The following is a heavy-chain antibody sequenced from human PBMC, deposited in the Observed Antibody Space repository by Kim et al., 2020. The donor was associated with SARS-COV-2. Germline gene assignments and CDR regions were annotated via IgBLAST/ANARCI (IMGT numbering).Heavy chain of an antibody. CDR1: GLTFSDSD. D-gene: IGHD6-13*01. V-gene: IGHV3-11*01. Sequence: GGSLRLSCAASGLTFSDSDMSWIRQVPGKGLEWIAYISSSGRTIYYADSVKGRFTISRDNAKNSLYLQMNSLRAEDTAVYYCAGESSSWFDPIDYWGQGTLVTVSS. CDR2: ISSSGRTI. CDR3: AGESSSWFDPIDY. J-gene: IGHJ4*02.